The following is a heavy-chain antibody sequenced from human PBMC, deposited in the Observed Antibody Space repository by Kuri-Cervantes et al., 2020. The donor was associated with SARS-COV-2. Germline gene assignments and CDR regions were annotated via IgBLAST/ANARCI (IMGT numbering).Heavy chain of an antibody. D-gene: IGHD3-3*01. Sequence: SETLSLTCTVSGGSISSGGNYWNWIRQPPGKGLEWIGHIYHSGSTEYNPFLKSRVIMSVDRSKNHFSLRLSSVTAADTAVYYCARVKGDDFWSGRQSDAFDIWGQGTMVTVSS. CDR1: GGSISSGGNY. V-gene: IGHV4-30-2*01. CDR3: ARVKGDDFWSGRQSDAFDI. J-gene: IGHJ3*02. CDR2: IYHSGST.